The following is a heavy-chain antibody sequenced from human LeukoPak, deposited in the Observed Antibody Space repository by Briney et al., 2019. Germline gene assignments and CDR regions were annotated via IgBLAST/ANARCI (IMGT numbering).Heavy chain of an antibody. J-gene: IGHJ4*02. CDR2: INPNSGGT. Sequence: GASVKVSCKAFGYSFTGYYIQWVRQAPGQGVEWMGWINPNSGGTTYAQKFQGRVTMTRDTSISTAYMELSRLRSDDTAVYYCARSRSGSCDYWGQGTLVTVSS. D-gene: IGHD3-10*01. CDR1: GYSFTGYY. V-gene: IGHV1-2*02. CDR3: ARSRSGSCDY.